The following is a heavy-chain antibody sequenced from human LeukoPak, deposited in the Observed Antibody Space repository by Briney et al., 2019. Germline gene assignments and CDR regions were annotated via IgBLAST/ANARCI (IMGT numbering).Heavy chain of an antibody. CDR1: GFTFTSSA. CDR3: ARAGDTAMVTYFDY. Sequence: SVKVSYKASGFTFTSSAMQWVRQARGQRLEWIGWIVVGSGNTNYAQKFQERVTITRDMSTSTAYMELSSLRSEDTAVYYCARAGDTAMVTYFDYWGQGTLVTVSS. D-gene: IGHD5-18*01. V-gene: IGHV1-58*02. CDR2: IVVGSGNT. J-gene: IGHJ4*02.